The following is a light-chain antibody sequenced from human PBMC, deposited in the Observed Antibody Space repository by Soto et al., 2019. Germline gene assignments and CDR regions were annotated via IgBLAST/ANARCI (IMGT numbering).Light chain of an antibody. CDR1: QGISSW. V-gene: IGKV1-12*02. Sequence: DIQMTQSPSSVSASVGDRVTITCRASQGISSWLAWHQQKPGKAPKLLIYSASSLQSGVPSRFSGSGSGTDFTLTISSLQPEDFATYYCQQLNSYPFTFGPGTKVDIK. CDR2: SAS. J-gene: IGKJ3*01. CDR3: QQLNSYPFT.